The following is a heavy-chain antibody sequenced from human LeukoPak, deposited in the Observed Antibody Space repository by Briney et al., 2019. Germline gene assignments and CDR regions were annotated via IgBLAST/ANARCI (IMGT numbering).Heavy chain of an antibody. CDR1: GGSISSSIYY. V-gene: IGHV4-39*01. CDR2: IYYSGST. D-gene: IGHD5-24*01. CDR3: ASNLNGYNNFDF. Sequence: SETLSLTCTVSGGSISSSIYYWGWIRQPPGKGLEWIGNIYYSGSTYYNPSLKSRVTISVDTSKNQFSLKLTSVTAADTAVYYCASNLNGYNNFDFWGQGTLVTVSS. J-gene: IGHJ4*02.